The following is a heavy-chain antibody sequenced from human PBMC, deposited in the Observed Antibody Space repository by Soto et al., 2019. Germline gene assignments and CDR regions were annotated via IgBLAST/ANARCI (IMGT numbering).Heavy chain of an antibody. CDR3: ARERSVGYCSTTTCPKPFYYDAMDV. V-gene: IGHV1-69*12. CDR2: IIPIFGTP. Sequence: QVQLVQSGAEVKKPGSSLKVSCKASGGTFTNYAFSWVRQAPGQGPEWMGGIIPIFGTPDYAQKFQGRVIITADDSTRTVSMELNSLRSDDTAVYYCARERSVGYCSTTTCPKPFYYDAMDVWGQGTTVTVSS. CDR1: GGTFTNYA. D-gene: IGHD2-2*01. J-gene: IGHJ6*02.